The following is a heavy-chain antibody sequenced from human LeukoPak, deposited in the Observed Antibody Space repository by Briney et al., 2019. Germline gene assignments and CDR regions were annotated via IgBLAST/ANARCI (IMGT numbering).Heavy chain of an antibody. CDR2: ISAYNGNT. CDR1: GYTFTSYG. D-gene: IGHD3-3*01. J-gene: IGHJ4*02. Sequence: ASVKVSCKASGYTFTSYGISWVRQAPGQGLEWMGWISAYNGNTNYAQKLQGRVTMTTDTSTSTAYMELRSLRSDDTAVYYCARVGGVTIFGVVITPPDYWGQGTLVTVSP. CDR3: ARVGGVTIFGVVITPPDY. V-gene: IGHV1-18*01.